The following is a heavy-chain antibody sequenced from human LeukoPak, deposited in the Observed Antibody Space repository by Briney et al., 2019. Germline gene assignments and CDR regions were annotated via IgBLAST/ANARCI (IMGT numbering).Heavy chain of an antibody. V-gene: IGHV5-51*01. CDR1: EYSFSSYW. D-gene: IGHD1-14*01. J-gene: IGHJ4*02. Sequence: GESPKISCKGFEYSFSSYWIGWVRQMPGKGLEWMGIIYPGDSDTRYSPSFQGQVTISADKSISTAYLQWSSLKASDTAMYYCARRTGTYFDYWGQGTLVTVSS. CDR2: IYPGDSDT. CDR3: ARRTGTYFDY.